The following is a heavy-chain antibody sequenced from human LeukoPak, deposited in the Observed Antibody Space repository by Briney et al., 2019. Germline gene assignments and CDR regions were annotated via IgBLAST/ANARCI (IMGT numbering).Heavy chain of an antibody. CDR1: GFTFSDYY. Sequence: PGGSLRLSCAASGFTFSDYYMSWIRQPPGKGLEWIGEINHSGSTNYNPSLKSRVTISVDTSKNQFSLKLSSVTAADTAVYYCARRLVTFGGVPTGWGQGTLVTVSS. J-gene: IGHJ4*02. D-gene: IGHD3-16*01. CDR2: INHSGST. V-gene: IGHV4-34*01. CDR3: ARRLVTFGGVPTG.